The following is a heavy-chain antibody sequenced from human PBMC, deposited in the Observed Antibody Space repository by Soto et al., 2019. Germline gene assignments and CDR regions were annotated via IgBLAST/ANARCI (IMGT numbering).Heavy chain of an antibody. CDR2: ISVYNGHT. CDR1: GYTFSSYG. Sequence: QVHLMQSGAEVKSPGASVRVSCKASGYTFSSYGVSWVRQVHGQGLEFMGWISVYNGHTNYAQKYQGRGTMTTDTATSTAYMELRSLRSADTAVYFCARCDFGDYVPPLDHLCQGTLVTVSA. V-gene: IGHV1-18*01. J-gene: IGHJ4*02. D-gene: IGHD4-17*01. CDR3: ARCDFGDYVPPLDH.